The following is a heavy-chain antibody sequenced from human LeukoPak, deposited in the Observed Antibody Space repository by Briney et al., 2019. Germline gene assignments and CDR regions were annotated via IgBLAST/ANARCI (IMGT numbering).Heavy chain of an antibody. CDR1: GGSISSLNL. J-gene: IGHJ4*02. V-gene: IGHV4-4*02. D-gene: IGHD6-19*01. CDR3: AGLEGRYSTDWFYFFDY. Sequence: SETLSLTCIVSGGSISSLNLWSWLRQPPGKGLEWIGEMYLGGTTNFNPSLKSRVTILIDKSKNQLSLQLTSVTAADTAVYYCAGLEGRYSTDWFYFFDYWGQGALVTVSS. CDR2: MYLGGTT.